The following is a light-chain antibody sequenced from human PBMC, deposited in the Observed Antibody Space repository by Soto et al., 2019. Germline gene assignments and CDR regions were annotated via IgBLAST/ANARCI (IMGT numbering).Light chain of an antibody. CDR2: EVS. Sequence: QSVLTQPASVSGSPGQSITISCTGTSTDIGGYNYVSWYQHHPGKAPKLMIYEVSHRPSGISSRFSGSKSGNTASLSISGLQAEDEAVYYCSSHTSSTANWLFGGGTKVTVL. V-gene: IGLV2-14*01. CDR3: SSHTSSTANWL. CDR1: STDIGGYNY. J-gene: IGLJ3*02.